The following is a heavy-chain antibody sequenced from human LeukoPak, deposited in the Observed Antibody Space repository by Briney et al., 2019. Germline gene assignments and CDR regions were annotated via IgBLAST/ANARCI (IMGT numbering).Heavy chain of an antibody. D-gene: IGHD3-16*01. V-gene: IGHV3-30*02. Sequence: GGSLRLSCAASGFTFSSYGMHWVRQAPGKGLEWVAFIRYDGSNKYYADSVKGRFTISRDNSKNTLHLQMNSLRAEDTAVYYCAKEGGLLWDYFDYWGQGTLVTVSS. CDR1: GFTFSSYG. CDR2: IRYDGSNK. CDR3: AKEGGLLWDYFDY. J-gene: IGHJ4*02.